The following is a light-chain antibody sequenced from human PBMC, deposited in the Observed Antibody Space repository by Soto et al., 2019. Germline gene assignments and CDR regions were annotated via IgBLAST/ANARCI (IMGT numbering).Light chain of an antibody. V-gene: IGLV1-51*01. CDR1: RSNIGNNA. CDR2: DHD. CDR3: ETWDSSLSAGV. J-gene: IGLJ3*02. Sequence: QSVLTQPTSGSAAPGQKVTVSCSGSRSNIGNNAVAWYQHLPGTAPQLLSYDHDKRPSGISDRFSASKSGTSATLAISGRQTGDEADYYCETWDSSLSAGVFGGGTKLTVL.